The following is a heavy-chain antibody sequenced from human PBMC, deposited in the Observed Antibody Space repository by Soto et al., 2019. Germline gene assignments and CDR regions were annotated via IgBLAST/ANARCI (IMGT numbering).Heavy chain of an antibody. CDR1: GFSISSTRMA. J-gene: IGHJ4*02. CDR2: IYWDDDK. CDR3: AHIVVAGLGYYFDY. Sequence: QITLKESGPTLVKPTQTLTLTCTFSGFSISSTRMAVGWIRQPPGKALAWLALIYWDDDKRYSPFLKSRLTITKDTSKNQVVLTMSNMDPVDTARYYCAHIVVAGLGYYFDYWGQGTLVTVSS. V-gene: IGHV2-5*02. D-gene: IGHD6-19*01.